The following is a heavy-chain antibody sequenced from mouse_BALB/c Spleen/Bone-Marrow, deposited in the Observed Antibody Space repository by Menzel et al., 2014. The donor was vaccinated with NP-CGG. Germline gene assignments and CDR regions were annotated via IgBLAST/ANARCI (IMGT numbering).Heavy chain of an antibody. CDR3: ARGGSSRAWFAY. J-gene: IGHJ3*01. V-gene: IGHV2-9*02. CDR2: IWAGGST. CDR1: EFSLTSYG. D-gene: IGHD1-1*01. Sequence: QVQLKESGPGLVAPSQSLSITCTVSEFSLTSYGVHWVRQSPGKGLEWLGVIWAGGSTNHNSALMSRLSISKDNSKSQVFLKMNSLQTDDTAMYYCARGGSSRAWFAYWGQGTLVTVSA.